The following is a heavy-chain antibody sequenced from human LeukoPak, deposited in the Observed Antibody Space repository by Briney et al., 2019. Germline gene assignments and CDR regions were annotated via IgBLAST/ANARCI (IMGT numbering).Heavy chain of an antibody. V-gene: IGHV4-30-2*01. J-gene: IGHJ4*02. D-gene: IGHD5-12*01. CDR2: IYHSGST. CDR1: GGSISSGGYS. CDR3: ARRDIVATIST. Sequence: SETLSLTCAVSGGSISSGGYSWSWIRQPPGKGLEWIGYIYHSGSTYYNPSLKSRVTISVDMSKNQFFLKLSSVTAADTAVYYCARRDIVATISTWGQGTLVTVSS.